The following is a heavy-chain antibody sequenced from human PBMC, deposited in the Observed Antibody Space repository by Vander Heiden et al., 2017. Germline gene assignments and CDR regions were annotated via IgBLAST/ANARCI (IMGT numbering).Heavy chain of an antibody. CDR3: ARDPKLYGAFGPYFDY. V-gene: IGHV3-48*02. CDR1: GFPFGAFT. J-gene: IGHJ4*02. CDR2: ISATGVTI. D-gene: IGHD2-15*01. Sequence: ELQLVQSGGGLGRRGGALRPCWGASGFPFGAFTLTWVRQTPGKGLEWISYISATGVTIYYSQSVEGRFTISRDNVKNSLYLQMNNLRDDDTGVYYCARDPKLYGAFGPYFDYWGQGVLVTVAS.